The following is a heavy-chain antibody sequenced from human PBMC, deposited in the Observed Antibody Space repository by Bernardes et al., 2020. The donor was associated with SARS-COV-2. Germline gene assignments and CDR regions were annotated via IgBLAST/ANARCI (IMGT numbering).Heavy chain of an antibody. V-gene: IGHV4-59*02. J-gene: IGHJ4*02. Sequence: AEPLSLTCTVSGCFVSGNYWTWLRQPTGKGLEWIGHIYYNGRVYYNPSLKSRVTISLQTSKNQVSLKLISVTAADSAFYYCARTGSDGVSFEWGRGTLVSVSS. CDR3: ARTGSDGVSFE. CDR1: GCFVSGNY. D-gene: IGHD2-8*01. CDR2: IYYNGRV.